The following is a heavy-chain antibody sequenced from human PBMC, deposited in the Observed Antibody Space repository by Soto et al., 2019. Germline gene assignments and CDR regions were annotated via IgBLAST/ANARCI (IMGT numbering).Heavy chain of an antibody. Sequence: QVQLVQSGAEVRKPGSSVKVSCKASGGTFSNSAITWVRQAPGQGLESVGGIIPIFGSTNYAQKFQGRVTITADESTSTAYMELSSLTSEDTAVYYCARDGDLRSDFWSGPLGGGWFDPWGQGTLVTVSS. D-gene: IGHD3-3*01. CDR2: IIPIFGST. CDR3: ARDGDLRSDFWSGPLGGGWFDP. J-gene: IGHJ5*02. CDR1: GGTFSNSA. V-gene: IGHV1-69*12.